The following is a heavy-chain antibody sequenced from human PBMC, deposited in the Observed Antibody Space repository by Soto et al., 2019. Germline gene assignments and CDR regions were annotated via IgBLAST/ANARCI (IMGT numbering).Heavy chain of an antibody. J-gene: IGHJ3*02. V-gene: IGHV1-18*01. D-gene: IGHD5-18*01. CDR2: ISAYNGNT. Sequence: ASVKVSCKASGYTFTSYGISWVRQAPGQGLEWMGWISAYNGNTNYAQKLQGRVTMTTDTSTSTAYMELRSLRSDDTAVYYCAIDQIPVDTAMVTGVAFDIWGQGTMVTVSS. CDR1: GYTFTSYG. CDR3: AIDQIPVDTAMVTGVAFDI.